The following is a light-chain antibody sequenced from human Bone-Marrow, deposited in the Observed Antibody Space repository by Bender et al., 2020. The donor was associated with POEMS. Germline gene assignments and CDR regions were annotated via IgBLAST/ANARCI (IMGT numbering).Light chain of an antibody. CDR2: EVN. CDR1: SSDVGAYNL. J-gene: IGLJ2*01. CDR3: SSYGDNNKVL. V-gene: IGLV2-8*01. Sequence: QSALTQPAAVSGSPGQSITISCTGASSDVGAYNLVSWYQQQPGTAPKLIIYEVNRRPSGVPARFSGSKSGSTATLTVSGLQVEDEADYYCSSYGDNNKVLFGGGTRLTAL.